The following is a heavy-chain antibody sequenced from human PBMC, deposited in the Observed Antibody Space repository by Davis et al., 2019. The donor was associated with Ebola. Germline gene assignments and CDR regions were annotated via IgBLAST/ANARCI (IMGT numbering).Heavy chain of an antibody. D-gene: IGHD4-11*01. J-gene: IGHJ4*02. CDR3: ARGHNYDHEY. V-gene: IGHV1-2*06. CDR1: GYTFTGYN. CDR2: LISNSGDP. Sequence: ASVKVSCKASGYTFTGYNIHWVRQAPGHGLEWMGRLISNSGDPNYAQNFQGRVTMTRDTSISTVYMEMSRLRYEYTADYYCARGHNYDHEYWGQGTLVTVSS.